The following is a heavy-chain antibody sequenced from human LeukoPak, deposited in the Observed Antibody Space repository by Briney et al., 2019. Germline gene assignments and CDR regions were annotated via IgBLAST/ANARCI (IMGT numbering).Heavy chain of an antibody. CDR2: IRYDGSNK. CDR1: GFTFSSYG. CDR3: ASRHPGRDGYLDAFDI. J-gene: IGHJ3*02. V-gene: IGHV3-30*02. Sequence: GGSLRLSCAASGFTFSSYGMHWVRQAPGKGLEWVAFIRYDGSNKYYADSVKGRFTISRDNSKNTLYLQMNSLRAEDTAVYYCASRHPGRDGYLDAFDIWGQGTMVTVSS. D-gene: IGHD5-24*01.